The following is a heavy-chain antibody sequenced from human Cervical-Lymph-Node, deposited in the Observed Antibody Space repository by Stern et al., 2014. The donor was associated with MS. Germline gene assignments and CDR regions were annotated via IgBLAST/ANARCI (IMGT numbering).Heavy chain of an antibody. CDR3: ARSAHSDY. J-gene: IGHJ4*02. CDR1: GFTFRNYA. Sequence: QVQLVESGGGVVQPGRSLRLSCVASGFTFRNYAMHWVRQAPGKGLEWVAVTSDDGDKNYYADSVRGRFTVSRNNSKNPLYLQISSLRPDDTATYYCARSAHSDYWGQGSLVIVSS. CDR2: TSDDGDKN. V-gene: IGHV3-30-3*01. D-gene: IGHD3-3*02.